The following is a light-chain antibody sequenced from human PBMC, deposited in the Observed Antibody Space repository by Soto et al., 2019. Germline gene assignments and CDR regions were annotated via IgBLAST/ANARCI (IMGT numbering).Light chain of an antibody. V-gene: IGKV1-5*01. J-gene: IGKJ1*01. Sequence: DIQMTQSPSTLSASVGDRVTITCRASQSISSWLAWYQQKPGKAPKLLIYDASSLEGGVPSRFSGSGSGTEFTLTISSLQPDDVATYYCLQYSSHSWTFGQGTKVDIK. CDR2: DAS. CDR3: LQYSSHSWT. CDR1: QSISSW.